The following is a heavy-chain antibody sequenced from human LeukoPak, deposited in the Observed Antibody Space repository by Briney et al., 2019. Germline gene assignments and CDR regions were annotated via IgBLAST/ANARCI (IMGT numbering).Heavy chain of an antibody. V-gene: IGHV3-73*01. D-gene: IGHD3-22*01. Sequence: GGSLRLSCAASGFTFSGYTIHWVRQASGKGLEWVGHIRTKANNYATAYDASVKGRFTISRDNSKNTLYLQMNSLRAEDTAVYYCASPRITMIVVVPHYWGQGTLVTVSS. CDR1: GFTFSGYT. J-gene: IGHJ4*02. CDR3: ASPRITMIVVVPHY. CDR2: IRTKANNYAT.